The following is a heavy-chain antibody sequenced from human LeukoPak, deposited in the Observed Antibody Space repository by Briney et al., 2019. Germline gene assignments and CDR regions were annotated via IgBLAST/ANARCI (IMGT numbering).Heavy chain of an antibody. D-gene: IGHD2-2*01. J-gene: IGHJ4*02. Sequence: ASVKVSCKASGYTFTDYYIHWVRQAPGQGLECMGWINPKSGGTNYEQKFQGRVTMTRDASISTAYMELSSLRPDDTAVYYCARGCGTSCVKEGLRLGDWGQGTLVTVSS. CDR1: GYTFTDYY. CDR2: INPKSGGT. CDR3: ARGCGTSCVKEGLRLGD. V-gene: IGHV1-2*02.